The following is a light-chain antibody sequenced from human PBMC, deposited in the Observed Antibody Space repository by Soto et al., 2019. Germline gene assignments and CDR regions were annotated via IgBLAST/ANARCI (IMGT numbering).Light chain of an antibody. J-gene: IGLJ3*02. Sequence: SYELTQSPSVSVAPGQTARITWGGNNIGSKSVHWYQQKPGQAPVAVVYDDSDRPSGIPERFSGSNSGNKATLTISRVEAGDGADFYCQVWDSRSEHWVFGGGTKLTVL. CDR2: DDS. CDR3: QVWDSRSEHWV. CDR1: NIGSKS. V-gene: IGLV3-21*02.